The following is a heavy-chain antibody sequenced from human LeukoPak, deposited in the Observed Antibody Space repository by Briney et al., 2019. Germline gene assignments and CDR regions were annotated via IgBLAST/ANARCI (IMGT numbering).Heavy chain of an antibody. J-gene: IGHJ4*02. CDR1: EFTFGIYW. CDR3: ARRFDH. V-gene: IGHV3-7*01. CDR2: INLDGSEK. Sequence: PGGSLRLSCAASEFTFGIYWMSWVRQAPGKGLEWVANINLDGSEKYYVDSVRGRFIISRDNAKNSLYLQMNSLRAEDTAVYYCARRFDHWGQGTLVTVSS.